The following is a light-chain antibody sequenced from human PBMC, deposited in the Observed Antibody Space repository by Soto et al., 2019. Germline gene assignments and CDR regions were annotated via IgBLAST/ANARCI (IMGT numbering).Light chain of an antibody. J-gene: IGKJ4*01. Sequence: IVMTQSPATLSVSPGDRATLSCRASQSVRTNLAWYQLTPGQTPRLLIYDASTRATGVPARFSCTGSETNFTLTISSLKYDDFAVYYSQQYNDWPPLTFLGGAKVEIK. CDR2: DAS. CDR3: QQYNDWPPLT. V-gene: IGKV3-15*01. CDR1: QSVRTN.